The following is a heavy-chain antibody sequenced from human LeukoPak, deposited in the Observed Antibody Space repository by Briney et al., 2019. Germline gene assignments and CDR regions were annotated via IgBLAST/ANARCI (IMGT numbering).Heavy chain of an antibody. Sequence: GRSLRLSCAASGFTFSSYGMHWVRQAPGKGLEWVSGISWNSGSIGYADSVKGRFTISRDNAKNSLYLQMNSLGAEDTALYYCTKGPYYYVSGSLDYWGQGTLVTVSS. CDR1: GFTFSSYG. D-gene: IGHD3-10*01. CDR2: ISWNSGSI. V-gene: IGHV3-9*01. CDR3: TKGPYYYVSGSLDY. J-gene: IGHJ4*02.